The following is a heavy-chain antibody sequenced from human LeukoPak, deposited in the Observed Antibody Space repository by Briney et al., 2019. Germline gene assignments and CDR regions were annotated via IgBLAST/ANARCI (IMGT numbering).Heavy chain of an antibody. J-gene: IGHJ4*02. CDR1: GYTFTSYA. D-gene: IGHD3-3*01. CDR2: INAGNGNT. CDR3: AREYGYYDFWSDYYRPHYFDS. Sequence: ASVKVSCKASGYTFTSYAMHWVRQAPGQRLEWMGWINAGNGNTKYSQKFQGRVTITRDTSASTAYMELSSLRSEDTAVYYCAREYGYYDFWSDYYRPHYFDSWGQGTLVTVSS. V-gene: IGHV1-3*01.